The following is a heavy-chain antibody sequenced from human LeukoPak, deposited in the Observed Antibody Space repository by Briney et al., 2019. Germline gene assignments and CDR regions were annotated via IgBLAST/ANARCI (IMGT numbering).Heavy chain of an antibody. V-gene: IGHV4-30-4*01. CDR1: GGSISSGDYY. CDR2: IYYSGST. D-gene: IGHD2-2*01. Sequence: MASETLSLTCTVSGGSISSGDYYWRWIRQPPGKGLEWIGYIYYSGSTYYNPSLKSRVTISVDTSKNQFSLKLSSVTAADTAVYYCAREYCSSTSCYAFDYWGQGTLVTGSS. CDR3: AREYCSSTSCYAFDY. J-gene: IGHJ4*02.